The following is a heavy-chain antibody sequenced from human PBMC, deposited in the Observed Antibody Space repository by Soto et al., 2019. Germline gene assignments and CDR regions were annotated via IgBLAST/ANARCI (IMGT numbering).Heavy chain of an antibody. CDR3: ASQTIYPYYFDY. CDR2: IYYSGST. V-gene: IGHV4-30-4*01. Sequence: PSETLSLTCTVSGGSISSGDYYWSWIRQPPGKGLVWIGYIYYSGSTYYNPSLKSRVTISVDTSKNQFSLKLSSVTAADTAVYYCASQTIYPYYFDYWGQGTLVTVSS. CDR1: GGSISSGDYY. D-gene: IGHD3-3*01. J-gene: IGHJ4*02.